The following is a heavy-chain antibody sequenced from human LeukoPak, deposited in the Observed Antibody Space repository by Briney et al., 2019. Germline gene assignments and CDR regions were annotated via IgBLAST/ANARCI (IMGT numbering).Heavy chain of an antibody. J-gene: IGHJ3*02. Sequence: GGSLRLSCAASGFTVSGNYMSWIRQAPGKGLEWVSYISSSGSTIYYADSVKGRFTISRDNAKNSLYLQMNSLRAEDTAVYYCARGGMIVVVKDAFDIWGQGTMVTVSS. CDR3: ARGGMIVVVKDAFDI. CDR2: ISSSGSTI. D-gene: IGHD3-22*01. CDR1: GFTVSGNY. V-gene: IGHV3-11*01.